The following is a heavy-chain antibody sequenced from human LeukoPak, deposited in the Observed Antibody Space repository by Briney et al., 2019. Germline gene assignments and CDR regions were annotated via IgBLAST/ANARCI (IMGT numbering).Heavy chain of an antibody. CDR2: INPNSGGT. D-gene: IGHD3-16*01. Sequence: GASVKVSRKASGYTFTGYYMHWVRQAPGQGLEWMGWINPNSGGTNYAQKFQGRVTMTRDTSIGTAYMELSRLRSDDTAVYYCARAQFYVWGTPSDYWGQGTLVTVSS. CDR3: ARAQFYVWGTPSDY. CDR1: GYTFTGYY. V-gene: IGHV1-2*02. J-gene: IGHJ4*02.